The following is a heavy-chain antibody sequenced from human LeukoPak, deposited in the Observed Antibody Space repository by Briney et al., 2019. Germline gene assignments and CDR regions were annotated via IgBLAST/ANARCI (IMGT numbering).Heavy chain of an antibody. CDR3: ARDPIVVLPAAMGRRYYYYSGMDV. J-gene: IGHJ6*02. D-gene: IGHD2-2*01. V-gene: IGHV3-7*01. CDR1: GFTFSSYW. Sequence: GGSLRLSCAASGFTFSSYWMSWVRQAPGKGLEWVANIKQDGSEKYYVDSVKGRFTISRDNAKNSLYLQMNSLRVEDTAVYYCARDPIVVLPAAMGRRYYYYSGMDVWGQGTTVTVSS. CDR2: IKQDGSEK.